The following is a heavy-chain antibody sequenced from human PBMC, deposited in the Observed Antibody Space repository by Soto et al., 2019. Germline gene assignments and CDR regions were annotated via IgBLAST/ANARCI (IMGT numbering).Heavy chain of an antibody. Sequence: QTGGSLRLSCAASGFTFSSYGMHWVRQAPGKGLEWVAVIWYDGSNKYYADSVKGRFTISRDNSKNTLYLQMNSLRAEDTAVYYCARVGIAARSLYYYGMDVWGQGTTVTVSS. CDR2: IWYDGSNK. CDR1: GFTFSSYG. CDR3: ARVGIAARSLYYYGMDV. J-gene: IGHJ6*02. D-gene: IGHD6-6*01. V-gene: IGHV3-33*01.